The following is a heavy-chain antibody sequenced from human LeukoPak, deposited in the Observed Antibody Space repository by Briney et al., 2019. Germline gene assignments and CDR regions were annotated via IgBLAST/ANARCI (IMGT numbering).Heavy chain of an antibody. D-gene: IGHD6-19*01. V-gene: IGHV3-30*18. CDR2: ISYDGSNK. Sequence: GGSLRLSCAASGFTFSSYGMHWVRQAPGKGLKWVAGISYDGSNKYYADSVKGRFTISRDNSKNTLYLQMNSLRAEDTAVYYCAKDSSGYSSGWYNYGGQGTLVTVSS. J-gene: IGHJ4*02. CDR3: AKDSSGYSSGWYNY. CDR1: GFTFSSYG.